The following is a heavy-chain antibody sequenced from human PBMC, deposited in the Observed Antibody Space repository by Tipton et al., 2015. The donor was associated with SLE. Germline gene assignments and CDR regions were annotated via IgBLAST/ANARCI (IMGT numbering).Heavy chain of an antibody. D-gene: IGHD1-20*01. CDR3: ARHLGAHNWNY. CDR2: VYYTGTT. V-gene: IGHV4-39*01. Sequence: TLSLTCTVSGDSISGTTYSWARIRQSPGKGLDWIGSVYYTGTTFYNPSLESRVTVSLDTSRNRFSLRLRSVTAADTAMYFCARHLGAHNWNYWGQGTLVTVSS. CDR1: GDSISGTTYS. J-gene: IGHJ4*02.